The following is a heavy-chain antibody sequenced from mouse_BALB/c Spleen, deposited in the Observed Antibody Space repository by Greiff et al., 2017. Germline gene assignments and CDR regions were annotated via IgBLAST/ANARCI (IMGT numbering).Heavy chain of an antibody. V-gene: IGHV1-9*01. Sequence: QVQLQQSGAELMKPGASVKISCTATGYTFSSYGIEWVKQRPGHGLEWIGEILPGSGSTNYNEKFKGKAKFTADTSSKPAYMQLSSLTAEDDAVYYCARVVYGNYCWFAYWGQGTLVTVSA. CDR3: ARVVYGNYCWFAY. J-gene: IGHJ3*01. CDR1: GYTFSSYG. D-gene: IGHD2-10*02. CDR2: ILPGSGST.